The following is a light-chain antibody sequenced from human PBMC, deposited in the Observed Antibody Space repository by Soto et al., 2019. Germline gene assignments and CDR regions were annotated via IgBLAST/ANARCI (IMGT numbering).Light chain of an antibody. Sequence: EIVLTQSPATLSLSPGERATLSCRASQSVRSYLAWYQQTPGQAPRLLIYDASNRATGVPARFSGSGSGTDFTLTISSLEPEDFAVYYCQQRSKLYGFGQGTRLEIK. J-gene: IGKJ2*03. CDR1: QSVRSY. CDR3: QQRSKLYG. V-gene: IGKV3-11*01. CDR2: DAS.